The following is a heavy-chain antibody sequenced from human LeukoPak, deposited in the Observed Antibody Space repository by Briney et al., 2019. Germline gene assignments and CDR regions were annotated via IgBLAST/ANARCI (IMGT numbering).Heavy chain of an antibody. V-gene: IGHV3-11*01. D-gene: IGHD3-10*01. CDR3: ARDALGSYDY. J-gene: IGHJ4*02. CDR1: GFPFSDYY. Sequence: PGGSLRLSCAASGFPFSDYYMFWIRQAPGKGLEWISYISNSGSTMYYADSVKGRFTISRDNSKNTLYLQMNNLRAEDTAAYYCARDALGSYDYWGQGSLVTVSS. CDR2: ISNSGSTM.